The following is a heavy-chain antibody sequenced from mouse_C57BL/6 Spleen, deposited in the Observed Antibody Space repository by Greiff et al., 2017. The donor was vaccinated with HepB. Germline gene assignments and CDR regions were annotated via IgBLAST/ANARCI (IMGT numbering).Heavy chain of an antibody. Sequence: QVQLQQSGAELVRPGTSVKVSCKASGYAFTNYLIEWVKQRPGQGLEWIGVINPGSGGTNYNEKFKGKATLTADKSSSTAYMQLSSLTSEDSAVYFCAIPPYSLFAYWGQGTLVTVSA. CDR3: AIPPYSLFAY. CDR1: GYAFTNYL. CDR2: INPGSGGT. V-gene: IGHV1-54*01. D-gene: IGHD2-12*01. J-gene: IGHJ3*01.